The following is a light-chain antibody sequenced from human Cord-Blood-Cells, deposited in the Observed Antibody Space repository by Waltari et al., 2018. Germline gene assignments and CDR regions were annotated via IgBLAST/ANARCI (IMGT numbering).Light chain of an antibody. CDR2: GAS. J-gene: IGKJ2*01. V-gene: IGKV3-15*01. CDR1: QSVSSN. Sequence: EIVMTQSPATLSVSPGERATLSCRASQSVSSNLAWYQQKPGQAPTLLIYGASTRATGIPARFSGSGSGTEFTLTISSLQSEDFAVYYCQQYNNWPMYTFGQGTKLDIK. CDR3: QQYNNWPMYT.